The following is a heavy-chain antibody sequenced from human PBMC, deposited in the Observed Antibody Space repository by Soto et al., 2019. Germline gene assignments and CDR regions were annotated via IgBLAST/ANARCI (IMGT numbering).Heavy chain of an antibody. Sequence: ASVKVSCKASGYTFTSYDINWVRQATGQGLERMGWMKPNSGNTGYAQKFQGRVTMTRNTSISTAYMELSSLRSEYTAVYYCARQNDYGDYVSYFQHWGQGTLVTVSS. CDR1: GYTFTSYD. J-gene: IGHJ1*01. CDR2: MKPNSGNT. D-gene: IGHD4-17*01. V-gene: IGHV1-8*01. CDR3: ARQNDYGDYVSYFQH.